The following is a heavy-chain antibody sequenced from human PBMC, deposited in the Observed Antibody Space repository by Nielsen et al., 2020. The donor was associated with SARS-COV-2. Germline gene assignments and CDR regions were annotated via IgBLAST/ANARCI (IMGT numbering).Heavy chain of an antibody. J-gene: IGHJ4*02. Sequence: SVKVSCKASGGTFSSYTISWVRQAPGQGLEWMGRIIPILGIANYAQKFQGRVTITADESTNTAYMALSSLRSEDTAIYYCARDQIFRRFSQFDYWGQGSLVTFSS. CDR2: IIPILGIA. D-gene: IGHD3-3*01. CDR1: GGTFSSYT. V-gene: IGHV1-69*04. CDR3: ARDQIFRRFSQFDY.